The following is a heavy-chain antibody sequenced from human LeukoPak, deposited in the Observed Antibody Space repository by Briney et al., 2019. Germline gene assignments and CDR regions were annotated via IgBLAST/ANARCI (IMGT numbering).Heavy chain of an antibody. CDR1: GGSISGSSYY. Sequence: PSETLSLTCTVSGGSISGSSYYWGWIRQPPGKGLEWIGSIYYSGSTYYNPSLKSRVTISVDTSKNQFSLKLSSVTAADTAVYYCARLANYYDSSGYYWGFDYWGQGTLVTVSS. V-gene: IGHV4-39*01. CDR2: IYYSGST. J-gene: IGHJ4*02. D-gene: IGHD3-22*01. CDR3: ARLANYYDSSGYYWGFDY.